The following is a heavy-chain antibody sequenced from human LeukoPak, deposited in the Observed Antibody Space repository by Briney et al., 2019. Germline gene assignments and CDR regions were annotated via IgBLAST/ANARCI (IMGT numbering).Heavy chain of an antibody. Sequence: SETLSPTCTVSGGSLEGLYWGWIRQPPGKGLEWIGSIYYSGSTYYNPSLKSRVTISVDTSKNQFSLKLSSVTAADTAVYYCASLSYYYDSSGLYYFDYWGQGTLVTVSS. CDR2: IYYSGST. V-gene: IGHV4-39*01. D-gene: IGHD3-22*01. CDR1: GGSLEGLY. CDR3: ASLSYYYDSSGLYYFDY. J-gene: IGHJ4*02.